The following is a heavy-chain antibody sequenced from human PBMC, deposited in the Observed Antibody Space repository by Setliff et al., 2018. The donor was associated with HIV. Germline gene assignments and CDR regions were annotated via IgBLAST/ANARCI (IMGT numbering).Heavy chain of an antibody. V-gene: IGHV4-38-2*02. D-gene: IGHD3-22*01. CDR2: IYHSGST. CDR1: GYSISSGYY. Sequence: SETLSLTCTVSGYSISSGYYWGWIRQPPGKGLEWIGSIYHSGSTYYNPSLKSRVTISVDTSKNQFSLKLSSVTAADTAVYYCARHFTYYYDSSGLDYFDYWGQGTLVTVSS. J-gene: IGHJ4*02. CDR3: ARHFTYYYDSSGLDYFDY.